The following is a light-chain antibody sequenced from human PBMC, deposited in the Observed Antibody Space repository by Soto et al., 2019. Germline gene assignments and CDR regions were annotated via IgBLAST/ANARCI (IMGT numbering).Light chain of an antibody. J-gene: IGLJ2*01. CDR2: DVR. CDR3: SAYAGDNILI. V-gene: IGLV2-8*01. Sequence: QSALTQPPSASGSPGQSVTLSCTGTSSDVGAYDYVSWYQQHPGRAPKLMIYDVRERPSGVPDRFSGSKSGNTASLTVSGIQAEDEADYYCSAYAGDNILIFGGGTKVTVL. CDR1: SSDVGAYDY.